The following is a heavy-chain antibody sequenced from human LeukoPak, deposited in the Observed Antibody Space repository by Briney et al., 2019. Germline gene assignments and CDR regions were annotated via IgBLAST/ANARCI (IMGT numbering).Heavy chain of an antibody. V-gene: IGHV4-4*07. D-gene: IGHD3-9*01. CDR2: IYTRGST. CDR1: GVSISTYY. J-gene: IGHJ6*02. Sequence: SETLSLTCTVSGVSISTYYWSWLRQPAGKVLEWIGRIYTRGSTNYNPSLKSRVTMSVDTSKNQFSLKLSSVTAADTAVYYCAAARYYDILTGYYPHFYYYGMDVWGQGTTVTVSS. CDR3: AAARYYDILTGYYPHFYYYGMDV.